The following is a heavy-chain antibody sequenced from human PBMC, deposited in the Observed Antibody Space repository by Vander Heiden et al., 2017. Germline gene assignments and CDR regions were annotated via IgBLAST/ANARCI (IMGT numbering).Heavy chain of an antibody. CDR3: ARERGRGSGSYYKPDY. V-gene: IGHV1-18*01. CDR1: GYTFTSSR. D-gene: IGHD3-10*01. CDR2: ISAYNGNT. J-gene: IGHJ4*02. Sequence: QVQLVQSGAEVKKPGASVTVSCKASGYTFTSSRIRWVRQAPGQGLEWMGWISAYNGNTNDAQKLQGRVTMTTDTSTRTAYMELRSLRSDDTAVYYCARERGRGSGSYYKPDYWGQGTLVTVSS.